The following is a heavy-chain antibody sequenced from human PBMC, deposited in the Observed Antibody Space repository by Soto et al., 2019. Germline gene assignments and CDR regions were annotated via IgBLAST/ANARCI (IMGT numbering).Heavy chain of an antibody. Sequence: PSETLSLTCTVSGGSISSYYWSWIRQPPGKGLEWIGYIYYSGSTNYNPSLKSRVTISVDTSKNQFSLRLSSVTAADTAVYYCARHAMVRGVSFDYWGQGTLVTVSS. J-gene: IGHJ4*02. D-gene: IGHD3-10*01. CDR1: GGSISSYY. CDR2: IYYSGST. V-gene: IGHV4-59*08. CDR3: ARHAMVRGVSFDY.